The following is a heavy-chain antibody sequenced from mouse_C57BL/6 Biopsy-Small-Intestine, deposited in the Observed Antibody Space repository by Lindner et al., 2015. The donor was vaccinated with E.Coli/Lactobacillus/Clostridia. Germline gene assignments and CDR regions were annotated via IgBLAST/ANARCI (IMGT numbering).Heavy chain of an antibody. CDR2: IDPYYDGL. CDR1: GYTFTNYL. CDR3: ARSYYSNYGFFDY. Sequence: VQLQESGPELVKPGASVKMSCKPSGYTFTNYLIHWVKQKPGQGLEWIGYIDPYYDGLKYNEKFKDKATLTSDKSSSTSYMELSSLTSEDSAVYYCARSYYSNYGFFDYWGQGTTLSVSS. V-gene: IGHV1-14*01. J-gene: IGHJ2*01. D-gene: IGHD2-5*01.